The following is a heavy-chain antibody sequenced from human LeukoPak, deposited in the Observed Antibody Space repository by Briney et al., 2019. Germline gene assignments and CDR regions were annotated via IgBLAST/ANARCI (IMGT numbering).Heavy chain of an antibody. CDR1: GGSLRSYY. Sequence: PSETLSFTCTVSGGSLRSYYWSWIRQPPGKGLEWIGYIYYSGSTNYNPSLKSRVTISVDTSKNQFSLKLNSVTAADTAVYYCARLYTSGYYEGDYWGQGTLVTVSS. J-gene: IGHJ4*02. CDR2: IYYSGST. V-gene: IGHV4-59*01. D-gene: IGHD6-19*01. CDR3: ARLYTSGYYEGDY.